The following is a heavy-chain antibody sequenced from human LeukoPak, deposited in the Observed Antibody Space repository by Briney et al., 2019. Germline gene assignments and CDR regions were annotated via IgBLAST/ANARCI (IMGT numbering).Heavy chain of an antibody. CDR2: ISGSGGST. CDR1: GFTLSSYA. V-gene: IGHV3-23*01. Sequence: GSLRLSCAASGFTLSSYAMSWVRQAPGKGLEWVSAISGSGGSTYYADSVKGRFTISRDNSKNTLYLQMNSLRAEDTAVYYCAKDGSGSYAVDYWGQGTLVTVSS. D-gene: IGHD1-26*01. CDR3: AKDGSGSYAVDY. J-gene: IGHJ4*02.